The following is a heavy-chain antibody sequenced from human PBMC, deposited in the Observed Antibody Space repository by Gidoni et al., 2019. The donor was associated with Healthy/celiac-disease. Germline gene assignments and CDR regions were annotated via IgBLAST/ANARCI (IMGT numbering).Heavy chain of an antibody. CDR2: ISSTGYTI. D-gene: IGHD3-16*02. J-gene: IGHJ4*02. CDR1: GFTFSAYY. V-gene: IGHV3-11*01. Sequence: QVQLVESGGGLVKPGGSLRLSCAASGFTFSAYYMSWIRQAPGKGLEWVSYISSTGYTIYYADSVKGRFTISRDNAKNSLYLQMNSLRAEDTAVYYCAREKTFGLGEFSLDYWGQGTLVTVSS. CDR3: AREKTFGLGEFSLDY.